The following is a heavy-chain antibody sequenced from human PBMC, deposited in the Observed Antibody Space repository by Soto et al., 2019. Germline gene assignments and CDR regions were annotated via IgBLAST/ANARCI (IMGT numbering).Heavy chain of an antibody. J-gene: IGHJ4*02. CDR1: GASYSDYA. CDR2: IIPKFSAS. D-gene: IGHD4-17*01. V-gene: IGHV1-69*01. Sequence: QVQLVQSRAEVKKPGSSVRVSCKASGASYSDYAIAWVRQAPGQGLEWMGGIIPKFSASKYAQKFHGRLTITADESTSTAYMELNSLTYEDTAVYCARRMTTFLDFWGQGTLVTVSS. CDR3: RRMTTFLDF.